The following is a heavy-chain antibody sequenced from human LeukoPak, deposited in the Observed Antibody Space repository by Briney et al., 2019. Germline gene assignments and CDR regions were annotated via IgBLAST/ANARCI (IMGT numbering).Heavy chain of an antibody. J-gene: IGHJ4*02. CDR1: GGSFSGYY. CDR2: INHSGST. CDR3: ARGHPVVAATLWDY. D-gene: IGHD2-15*01. Sequence: PSETLSLTCAVYGGSFSGYYWSWIRQPPGKGLEWIGEINHSGSTNYNPSLKSRVTISVDTSKNQFSLKLSSVTAADTAVYYCARGHPVVAATLWDYWVQGTLVTVSS. V-gene: IGHV4-34*01.